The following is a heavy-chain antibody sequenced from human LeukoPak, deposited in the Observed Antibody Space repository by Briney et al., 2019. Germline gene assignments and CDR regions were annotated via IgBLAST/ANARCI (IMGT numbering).Heavy chain of an antibody. V-gene: IGHV4-39*07. CDR2: IYYSGST. Sequence: PSETLSLTCTVSGGSISSSSYYWGWIRQPPGKGVEWIGSIYYSGSTYYNPSLKSRVTISVDTSKNQFSLKLSSVTAADTAVYYCARVFNYDFWSGYYTPYNWFDPWGQGTLVTVSS. CDR1: GGSISSSSYY. CDR3: ARVFNYDFWSGYYTPYNWFDP. D-gene: IGHD3-3*01. J-gene: IGHJ5*02.